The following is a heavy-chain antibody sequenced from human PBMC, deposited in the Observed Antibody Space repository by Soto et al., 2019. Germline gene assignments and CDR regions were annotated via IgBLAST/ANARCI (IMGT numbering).Heavy chain of an antibody. D-gene: IGHD6-19*01. CDR3: ARHDAYSSSDF. Sequence: PGESLKISCKGSGYSFSNSWIAWVRQMPGKGLEWMGIIYPGDSDSRYSPSFQGQVSISADKSINTAYLQWSSPKASDTAMYYCARHDAYSSSDFWGQGTLVTVSS. J-gene: IGHJ4*02. CDR1: GYSFSNSW. CDR2: IYPGDSDS. V-gene: IGHV5-51*01.